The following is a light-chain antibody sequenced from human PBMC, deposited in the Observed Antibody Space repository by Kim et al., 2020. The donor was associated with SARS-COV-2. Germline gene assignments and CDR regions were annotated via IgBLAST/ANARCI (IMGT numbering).Light chain of an antibody. V-gene: IGLV2-14*03. J-gene: IGLJ3*02. CDR3: NSYTKSATLV. Sequence: QSALTQPASVSGSPGQSITISCTGTSSDVGAYNYVSWYQHHPGKAPKLMIYDVNHRPSGVSNRFSGTKSGNTASLTISGLQAEDEADYYCNSYTKSATLVFGGGTQLTVL. CDR2: DVN. CDR1: SSDVGAYNY.